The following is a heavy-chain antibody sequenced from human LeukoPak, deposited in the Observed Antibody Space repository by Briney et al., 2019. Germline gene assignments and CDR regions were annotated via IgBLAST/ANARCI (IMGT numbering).Heavy chain of an antibody. CDR1: GGSTSSSSYY. CDR3: ARDGGGRVAVAGLWYN. J-gene: IGHJ4*02. CDR2: IYHSGST. D-gene: IGHD6-19*01. Sequence: SETLSLTCTVSGGSTSSSSYYWGWIRQPPGKELEWIGSIYHSGSTYYNPSLESRISISVDTSKNQFSLKLNSVTAADTAVYFCARDGGGRVAVAGLWYNWGQGTLVTVSS. V-gene: IGHV4-39*07.